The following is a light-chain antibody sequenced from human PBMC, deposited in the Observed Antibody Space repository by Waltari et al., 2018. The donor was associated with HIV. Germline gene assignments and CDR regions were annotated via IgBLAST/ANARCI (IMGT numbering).Light chain of an antibody. CDR1: HSVSSN. V-gene: IGKV3-15*01. CDR2: GAS. CDR3: QQYNNWYS. Sequence: EIVMTQSPATLSVSPGERATLSCRASHSVSSNLAWYQQKPGQAPRLLIYGASTRATGIPARCSGSGSGTEFTLTISSLQSEDFAVYYCQQYNNWYSFGQGTKLEIK. J-gene: IGKJ2*03.